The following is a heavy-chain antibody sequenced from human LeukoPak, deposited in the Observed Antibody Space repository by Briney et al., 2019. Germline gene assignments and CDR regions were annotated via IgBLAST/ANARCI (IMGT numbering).Heavy chain of an antibody. D-gene: IGHD6-13*01. Sequence: GGSLRLSCAASGFTFSSYWMSWVRQAPGKGLEWVAFIRSNAYGGTTEYAASVKGRFTISRDDSKSIAYLQMNSLKTEDTAVYYCTRDRGSSWYGYYYYYYMDVWGKGTTVTISS. J-gene: IGHJ6*03. CDR2: IRSNAYGGTT. CDR3: TRDRGSSWYGYYYYYYMDV. CDR1: GFTFSSYW. V-gene: IGHV3-49*04.